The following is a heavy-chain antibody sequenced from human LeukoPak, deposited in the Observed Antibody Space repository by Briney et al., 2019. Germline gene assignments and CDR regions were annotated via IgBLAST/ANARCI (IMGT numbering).Heavy chain of an antibody. J-gene: IGHJ4*02. V-gene: IGHV3-66*01. CDR3: ARGYHDY. Sequence: ETLSLTCTVSGGSISSSSYYWGWIRQPPGKGLEWASTIYSGGSTHYADSVQGRFTISRDNSKNTLYLQMNSLRAEDTAVYYCARGYHDYWGQGTLVTVSS. CDR2: IYSGGST. CDR1: GGSISSSSYY. D-gene: IGHD3-16*02.